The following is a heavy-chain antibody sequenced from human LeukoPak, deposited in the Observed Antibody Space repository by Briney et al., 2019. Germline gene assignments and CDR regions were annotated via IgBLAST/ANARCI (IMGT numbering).Heavy chain of an antibody. D-gene: IGHD6-6*01. CDR1: GFTFSSYA. CDR3: AREYSSSVAYYHGMDV. Sequence: PGGSLRLSCAASGFTFSSYAMHWVRQAPGKGLEWVAVISYDGSNKYYADSVKGRFTISRDNSKNTLYLQMNSLRAEDTAVYYCAREYSSSVAYYHGMDVWGQGTTVTVSS. CDR2: ISYDGSNK. J-gene: IGHJ6*02. V-gene: IGHV3-30-3*01.